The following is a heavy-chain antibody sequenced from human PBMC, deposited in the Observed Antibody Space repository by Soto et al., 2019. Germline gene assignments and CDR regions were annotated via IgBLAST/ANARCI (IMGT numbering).Heavy chain of an antibody. CDR2: ISSRGSTM. V-gene: IGHV3-48*02. CDR1: GFTFSSYS. D-gene: IGHD2-8*01. Sequence: EVQLVESGGGLVQPGGSLRVSCAASGFTFSSYSMKWVRQAPGKGLEWVSYISSRGSTMEYADSVKGRFTISRDNAKNSLYLLMNSLRDEDTAVYYCARDLPYDDMDVWGQGTTVTVSS. J-gene: IGHJ6*02. CDR3: ARDLPYDDMDV.